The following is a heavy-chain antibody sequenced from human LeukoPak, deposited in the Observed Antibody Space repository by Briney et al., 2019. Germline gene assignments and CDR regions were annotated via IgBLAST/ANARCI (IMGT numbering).Heavy chain of an antibody. CDR3: ARSRYYGFTNWFDP. D-gene: IGHD3-10*01. CDR2: IYYSGST. J-gene: IGHJ5*02. Sequence: SETLALTCTVSGGSKSSYYWSWIRQPPGKGLEWIGYIYYSGSTNYNPSLKSRVTISVDTSKNQFSLKLSSVTAADTAVYYCARSRYYGFTNWFDPWGQGTLVTVSS. CDR1: GGSKSSYY. V-gene: IGHV4-59*08.